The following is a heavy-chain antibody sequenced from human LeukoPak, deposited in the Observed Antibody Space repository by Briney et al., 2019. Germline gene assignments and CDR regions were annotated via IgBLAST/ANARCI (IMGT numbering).Heavy chain of an antibody. D-gene: IGHD3-22*01. Sequence: PSETLSLTCAVSGGSISSGGYSWSWIRQPPGKGLEWIGYIYHSGSTYYNPSLKSRVTISVDRSKNQFSLKLSSVTAADTAVYYCARGRYYYDSSSATTYYFDYWGQGTLVTVSS. V-gene: IGHV4-30-2*01. J-gene: IGHJ4*02. CDR1: GGSISSGGYS. CDR2: IYHSGST. CDR3: ARGRYYYDSSSATTYYFDY.